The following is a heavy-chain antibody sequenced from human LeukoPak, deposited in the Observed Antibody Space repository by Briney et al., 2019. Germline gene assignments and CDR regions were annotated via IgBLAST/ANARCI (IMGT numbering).Heavy chain of an antibody. CDR2: ISGSGGST. D-gene: IGHD2-2*01. CDR1: GFTFSSYA. J-gene: IGHJ4*02. V-gene: IGHV3-23*01. CDR3: AKGYCRSTSCYAFDY. Sequence: GGSLRLSCAASGFTFSSYAMSWVRQAPGKGLEWVSAISGSGGSTYYADSVKGRFTISRDNSKNTLYLQMNSLRAEDTAVYYCAKGYCRSTSCYAFDYWGQGTLITVSS.